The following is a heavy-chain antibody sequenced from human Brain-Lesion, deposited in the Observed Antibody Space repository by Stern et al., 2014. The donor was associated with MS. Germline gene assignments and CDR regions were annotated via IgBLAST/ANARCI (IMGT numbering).Heavy chain of an antibody. Sequence: VQLEESGAEVKKPGASVKVSCKASGYTFSSYDITWVRQASGHGLEWMGWMNPYSGNTGYAQKFKGRVSMTSDPSISTVYMELTSLTSDDTAVYFCARAVRNQLLSEYGGQGTRVTVSS. D-gene: IGHD2-2*01. CDR3: ARAVRNQLLSEY. J-gene: IGHJ4*02. V-gene: IGHV1-8*01. CDR2: MNPYSGNT. CDR1: GYTFSSYD.